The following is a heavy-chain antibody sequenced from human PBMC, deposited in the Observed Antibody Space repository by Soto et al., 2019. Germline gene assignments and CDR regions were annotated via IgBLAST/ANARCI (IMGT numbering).Heavy chain of an antibody. V-gene: IGHV3-74*01. CDR3: GTVFEH. CDR1: GITFTHYW. CDR2: VDSDGRGT. J-gene: IGHJ4*02. Sequence: EVQLVESGGGSVQPGGSLRLSCVASGITFTHYWMHCVRQVPGKGLVWVARVDSDGRGTSYADFVKGRFTISRDNAKNTLYLQMNSLRVEDTAMYYCGTVFEHWGQGIPVTVSS.